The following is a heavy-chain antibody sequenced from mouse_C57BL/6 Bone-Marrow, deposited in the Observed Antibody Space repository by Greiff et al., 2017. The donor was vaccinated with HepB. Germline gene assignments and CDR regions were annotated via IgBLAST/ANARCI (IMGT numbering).Heavy chain of an antibody. J-gene: IGHJ4*01. CDR2: IYPGDGDT. CDR3: AREGYYGVFYAMDY. CDR1: GYAFSSSW. V-gene: IGHV1-82*01. D-gene: IGHD1-1*01. Sequence: VKLMESGPELVKPGASVKISCKASGYAFSSSWMNWVKQRPGKGLEWIGRIYPGDGDTNYNGKFKGKATLTADKSSSTAYMQLSSLTSEDSAVYFCAREGYYGVFYAMDYWGQGTSVTVSS.